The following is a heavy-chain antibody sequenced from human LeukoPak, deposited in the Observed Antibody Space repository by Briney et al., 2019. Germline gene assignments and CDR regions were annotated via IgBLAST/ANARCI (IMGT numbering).Heavy chain of an antibody. CDR3: AKLTPVAPFTVTTPFDY. CDR2: ISGSGGST. D-gene: IGHD4-17*01. J-gene: IGHJ4*02. CDR1: GFTFSDYA. Sequence: GGSLRLSCAASGFTFSDYAMSWVRQAPGKGLEWVSAISGSGGSTDYADSVKGRFTISRDNSKNTLYLQMNSLRAEDTAVYYCAKLTPVAPFTVTTPFDYWGQGTLVSVSS. V-gene: IGHV3-23*01.